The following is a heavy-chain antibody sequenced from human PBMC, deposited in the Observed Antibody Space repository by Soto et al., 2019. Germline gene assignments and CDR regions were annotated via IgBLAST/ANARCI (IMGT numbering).Heavy chain of an antibody. V-gene: IGHV4-59*01. CDR3: ARVPITATVAGFDY. CDR2: IYYSGST. Sequence: QVQLQESGPGMVKPSETLSLTCTVSGGSISSYYWSWIRQPPGKGLEWIGSIYYSGSTNYNPSLMSLVTISVDTSKNQFSLKLSSVTAADTAVYYWARVPITATVAGFDYWGQGPLVTVSS. J-gene: IGHJ4*02. D-gene: IGHD4-17*01. CDR1: GGSISSYY.